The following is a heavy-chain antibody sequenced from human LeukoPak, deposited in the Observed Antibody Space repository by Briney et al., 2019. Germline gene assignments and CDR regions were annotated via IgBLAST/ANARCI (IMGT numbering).Heavy chain of an antibody. D-gene: IGHD2-8*01. CDR2: INHSGST. CDR3: ARGVLMVYAIPNYFDY. Sequence: SETLSLTCAVYGGSFSGYYWSWIRQPPGKGLEWIGEINHSGSTNYNPPLKSRVTISVDTSKNQFSLKLSSVTAADTAVYYCARGVLMVYAIPNYFDYWGQGTLVTVSS. J-gene: IGHJ4*02. CDR1: GGSFSGYY. V-gene: IGHV4-34*01.